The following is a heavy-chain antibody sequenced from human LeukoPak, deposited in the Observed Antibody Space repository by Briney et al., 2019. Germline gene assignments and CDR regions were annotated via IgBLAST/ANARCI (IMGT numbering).Heavy chain of an antibody. CDR3: ARDGAAYLAFDL. V-gene: IGHV4-61*02. D-gene: IGHD3-16*01. CDR2: IYTSGST. J-gene: IGHJ3*01. Sequence: PSQTLSLTCTVSGGSISSGSYYWSWIRQPAGKGLEWIGRIYTSGSTNYNPSLKSRVTISLDTSKNQFSLKLSSVTAADTAVYFCARDGAAYLAFDLWGQGTMVTVSS. CDR1: GGSISSGSYY.